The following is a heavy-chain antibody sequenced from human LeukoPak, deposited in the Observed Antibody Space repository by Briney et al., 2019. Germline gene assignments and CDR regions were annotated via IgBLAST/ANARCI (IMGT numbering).Heavy chain of an antibody. CDR2: ISAYNGNT. J-gene: IGHJ6*03. CDR3: ARDRRRIVLTGYYMDV. V-gene: IGHV1-18*01. D-gene: IGHD2-8*01. Sequence: ASVKVSCKASGYTFTSYGISWVRQAPGQGLEWMGWISAYNGNTNYAQKLQGRVTMTTDTSTSTAYMELRSLRSDDTAVYYCARDRRRIVLTGYYMDVWGKGTTVTVSS. CDR1: GYTFTSYG.